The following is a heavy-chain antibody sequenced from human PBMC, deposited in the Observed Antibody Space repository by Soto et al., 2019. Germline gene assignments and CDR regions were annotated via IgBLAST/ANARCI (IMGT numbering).Heavy chain of an antibody. CDR2: INHSGST. Sequence: QVQLRQWGAGLLKPSETLSLTCAVFGGSFSGYNWSWIRRPPGKGLEWIGEINHSGSTNYNPSLRSRVTISVDTSKTQFSLRLSSVTGADTAVYSCPRVWELRGAFDNWGQGTMVTVFS. J-gene: IGHJ3*02. V-gene: IGHV4-34*02. D-gene: IGHD1-26*01. CDR1: GGSFSGYN. CDR3: PRVWELRGAFDN.